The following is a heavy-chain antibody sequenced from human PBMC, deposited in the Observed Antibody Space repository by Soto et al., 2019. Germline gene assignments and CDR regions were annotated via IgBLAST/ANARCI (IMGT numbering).Heavy chain of an antibody. CDR3: AKSGNRVEMATIKGGYYFDY. CDR1: GFTFSSYG. CDR2: ISFDGRNK. Sequence: QVQLVESGGGVVQPGRSLRLSCAASGFTFSSYGMHWVRQAPGKGLEWVAVISFDGRNKYYADSVKGRFTISRDNSKNTLYLQMNSLRAEDTAVYYCAKSGNRVEMATIKGGYYFDYWGQGTLVTVSS. V-gene: IGHV3-30*18. D-gene: IGHD5-12*01. J-gene: IGHJ4*02.